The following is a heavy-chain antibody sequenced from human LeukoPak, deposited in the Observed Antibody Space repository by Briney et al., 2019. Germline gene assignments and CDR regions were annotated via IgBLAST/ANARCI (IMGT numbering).Heavy chain of an antibody. CDR2: ISSSGSTI. CDR1: AFTVSDYY. D-gene: IGHD1-14*01. Sequence: TGGSLRLSCAASAFTVSDYYMSWIRQAPGKGLEWDSYISSSGSTIYYADSVKGRFTISRDNAKNSLYLQMNSLRAEDTAVYYCARGEGPGHYYYYGMDVWGQGATVTVSS. CDR3: ARGEGPGHYYYYGMDV. V-gene: IGHV3-11*01. J-gene: IGHJ6*02.